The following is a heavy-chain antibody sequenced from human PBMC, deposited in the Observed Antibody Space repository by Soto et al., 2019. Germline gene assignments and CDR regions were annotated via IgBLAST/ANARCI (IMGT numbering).Heavy chain of an antibody. CDR1: AFTFRNAW. J-gene: IGHJ4*02. CDR3: TTDPGERGNY. D-gene: IGHD3-16*01. CDR2: IKSKTDGGTT. V-gene: IGHV3-15*01. Sequence: PGGTLSLSCAASAFTFRNAWMSWVRQAPGKGLEWVGRIKSKTDGGTTDYAAPVKGRFTISRDDSKNTLYLQMNSLKTEDTAVYYCTTDPGERGNYWGQGTLVTVSS.